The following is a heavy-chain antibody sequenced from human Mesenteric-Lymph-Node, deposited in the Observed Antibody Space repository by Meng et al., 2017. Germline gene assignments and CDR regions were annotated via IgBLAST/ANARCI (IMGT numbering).Heavy chain of an antibody. CDR1: GGTVSSYA. CDR2: IIPIFGTA. D-gene: IGHD5-24*01. Sequence: QVGMCQSGGEVKKPGSSVKVSCKASGGTVSSYAISWVRQAPGQGLEWMGGIIPIFGTANYAQKFQGRVTITADESTSTAYMELSSLRSEDTAVYYCARGIREMATILYFQHWGQGTLVTVSS. J-gene: IGHJ1*01. CDR3: ARGIREMATILYFQH. V-gene: IGHV1-69*01.